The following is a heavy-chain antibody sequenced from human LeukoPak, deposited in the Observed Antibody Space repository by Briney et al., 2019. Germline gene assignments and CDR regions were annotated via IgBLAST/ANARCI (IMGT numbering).Heavy chain of an antibody. D-gene: IGHD2-2*01. CDR3: AREEVPAAIRAFDI. J-gene: IGHJ3*02. Sequence: GASVKVSCKASGYTFTGYYMHWVRQAPGQGLECMGWINPNSGGTNYAQKFQGRVTMTRHTSISTAYMELSRLRSDDTAVYYCAREEVPAAIRAFDIWGQGTMVTVSS. CDR2: INPNSGGT. V-gene: IGHV1-2*02. CDR1: GYTFTGYY.